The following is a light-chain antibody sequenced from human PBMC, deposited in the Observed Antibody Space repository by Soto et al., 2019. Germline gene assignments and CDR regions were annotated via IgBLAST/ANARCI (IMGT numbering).Light chain of an antibody. J-gene: IGLJ3*02. V-gene: IGLV1-36*01. CDR3: GAWEDSLNVWV. Sequence: QSVLTQPPSVSEGPGQRVTISCSGSTSNIGKNTVNWYQQLPGEAPKLFIYYDDLLASGVSDRFSGSKSGTSASLAISGLQAEDEADYYCGAWEDSLNVWVFGGGTKLTVL. CDR1: TSNIGKNT. CDR2: YDD.